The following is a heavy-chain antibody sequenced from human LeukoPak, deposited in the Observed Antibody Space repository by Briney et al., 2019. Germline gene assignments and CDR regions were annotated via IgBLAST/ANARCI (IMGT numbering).Heavy chain of an antibody. V-gene: IGHV3-30*18. J-gene: IGHJ4*02. CDR2: ISYDGSNK. D-gene: IGHD2-15*01. CDR1: GFTVSSNY. Sequence: PGGSLRLSCAASGFTVSSNYMSWVRQAPGKGLEWVAVISYDGSNKYYADSVKGRFTISRDNSKNTLYLQMNSLRAEDTAVYYCAKSSDFDYWGQGTLVTVSS. CDR3: AKSSDFDY.